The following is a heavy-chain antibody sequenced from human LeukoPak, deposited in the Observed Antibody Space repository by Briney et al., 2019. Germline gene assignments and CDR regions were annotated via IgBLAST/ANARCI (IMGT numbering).Heavy chain of an antibody. V-gene: IGHV3-30*03. CDR1: GFTFSDYY. J-gene: IGHJ6*04. CDR3: ARWGAGLHDDGDYNGMDV. CDR2: ISYDGSNK. D-gene: IGHD4-17*01. Sequence: GGSLRLSCATSGFTFSDYYMSWIRKPPGKGLEWVAVISYDGSNKYYADSVNGRFTTSRDNSKNTLYLHVNSLRAEDTAVYYCARWGAGLHDDGDYNGMDVWGKGTTVTVSS.